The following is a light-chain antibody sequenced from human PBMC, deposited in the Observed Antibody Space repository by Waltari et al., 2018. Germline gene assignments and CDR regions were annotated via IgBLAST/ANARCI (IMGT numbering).Light chain of an antibody. CDR2: AAS. J-gene: IGKJ4*01. CDR3: LHLNSYPYT. CDR1: QGIGSH. V-gene: IGKV1-9*01. Sequence: DIRLTQSPSFLSASVGDKVTITCRASQGIGSHLSWYQQDPGKAPKLLIYAASTLQGGVLSRFSGSGSGTEFALTISGLQPEDFATYFCLHLNSYPYTFGGGTKVDIK.